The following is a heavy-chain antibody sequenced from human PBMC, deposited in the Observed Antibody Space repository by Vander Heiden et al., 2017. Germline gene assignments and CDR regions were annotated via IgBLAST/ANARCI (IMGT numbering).Heavy chain of an antibody. CDR1: GGTFSSYA. D-gene: IGHD2-15*01. Sequence: QVQLVQSGAEVKKPGSSVKVSCKASGGTFSSYAISGVRQAPGQGLEWMGGIIPIFGTANYAQKFQGRVTITADKSTSTAYMELSSLRSEDTAVYYCASSPCSGGSCYSDYFDYWGQGTLVTVSS. J-gene: IGHJ4*02. V-gene: IGHV1-69*06. CDR2: IIPIFGTA. CDR3: ASSPCSGGSCYSDYFDY.